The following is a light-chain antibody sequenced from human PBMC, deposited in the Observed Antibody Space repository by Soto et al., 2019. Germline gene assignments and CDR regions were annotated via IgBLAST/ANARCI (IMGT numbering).Light chain of an antibody. Sequence: EVLMTQSPVTLFVSPGETVTLSCRASQTISTNLAWYQHRPGQPPRLLIYGASTRATGIPATFSGSGSGTDFSLTISDVEPEDFAVYYCHQRQSWPRTFGQGTKVDIK. J-gene: IGKJ1*01. CDR1: QTISTN. V-gene: IGKV3-15*01. CDR3: HQRQSWPRT. CDR2: GAS.